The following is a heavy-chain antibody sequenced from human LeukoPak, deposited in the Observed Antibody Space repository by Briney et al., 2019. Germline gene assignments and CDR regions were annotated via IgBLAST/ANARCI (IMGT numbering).Heavy chain of an antibody. Sequence: ASVKVSCKVSGNTVTESSIHWVREAPGKGLEWIGGFDPEDGEIIYAEKFRGRVTLTEDTSTDTAHMELSSLRSEDTAVYYCATGQLRYLEWLYYFDYWGQGTLVIVSS. J-gene: IGHJ4*02. D-gene: IGHD3-3*01. CDR1: GNTVTESS. CDR2: FDPEDGEI. CDR3: ATGQLRYLEWLYYFDY. V-gene: IGHV1-24*01.